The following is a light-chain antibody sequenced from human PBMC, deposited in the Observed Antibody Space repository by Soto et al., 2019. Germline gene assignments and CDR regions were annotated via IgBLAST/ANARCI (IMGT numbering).Light chain of an antibody. J-gene: IGLJ3*02. CDR2: DVY. CDR1: SNDVGRYDY. Sequence: QSALTQPRSVSGSPGQSVTISCTGTSNDVGRYDYVSWYQQHPGKAPRLVLHDVYKRPSGVPDRFSGSKSGNTASLTISGVQTDDEADYYCCSLTGSDTLLFGGGTKVTVL. CDR3: CSLTGSDTLL. V-gene: IGLV2-11*01.